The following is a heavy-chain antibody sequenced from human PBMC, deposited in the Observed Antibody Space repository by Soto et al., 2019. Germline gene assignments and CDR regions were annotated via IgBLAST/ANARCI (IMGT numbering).Heavy chain of an antibody. J-gene: IGHJ1*01. CDR2: IYYSGST. V-gene: IGHV4-59*01. Sequence: SETLSLTCTVSGGSISSYYWSWIRQPPGKGLEWIGYIYYSGSTNYNPSLKSRVTITVDTSKNQFSLKLSSVTAADTAVYYCARDGAEYYDILTGYKTQEYFQHWGQGTLVTVSS. D-gene: IGHD3-9*01. CDR1: GGSISSYY. CDR3: ARDGAEYYDILTGYKTQEYFQH.